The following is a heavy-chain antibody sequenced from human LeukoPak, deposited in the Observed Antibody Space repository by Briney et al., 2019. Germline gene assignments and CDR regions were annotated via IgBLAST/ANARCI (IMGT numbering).Heavy chain of an antibody. Sequence: GESLNISCKGSGYSFTSYWISWVRQMPGKGLEWMGRIDPSDSYTNYSPSFQGHVTISADKSISTAYLQWSSLKVSDTAMYYCARHREDYYGSGSYYNDYWGQGTLVTVSS. CDR3: ARHREDYYGSGSYYNDY. V-gene: IGHV5-10-1*01. CDR1: GYSFTSYW. D-gene: IGHD3-10*01. J-gene: IGHJ4*02. CDR2: IDPSDSYT.